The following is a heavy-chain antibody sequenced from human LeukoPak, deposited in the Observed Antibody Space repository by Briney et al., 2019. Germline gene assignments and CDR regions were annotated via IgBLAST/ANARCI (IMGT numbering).Heavy chain of an antibody. CDR3: ASNSGYDLGDYYMDV. Sequence: GGSLRLSCAASGFTFSSNYMSWVRQAPGKGLEWVSVIYSGGSTYYSDSAKGRFTISTDNSKNTLSLQINNLRTEDTAACYCASNSGYDLGDYYMDVWGKGSTVTVSS. V-gene: IGHV3-53*01. J-gene: IGHJ6*03. CDR2: IYSGGST. CDR1: GFTFSSNY. D-gene: IGHD5-12*01.